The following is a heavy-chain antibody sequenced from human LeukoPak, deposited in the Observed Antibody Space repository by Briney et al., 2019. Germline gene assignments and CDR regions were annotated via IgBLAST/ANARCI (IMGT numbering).Heavy chain of an antibody. J-gene: IGHJ3*02. CDR2: INPNSGGT. D-gene: IGHD3-10*01. CDR1: GYTFTGYY. CDR3: ARVPSPVRYPSGSGAQTRDPTVESRAFDI. V-gene: IGHV1-2*02. Sequence: ASVKVSCKASGYTFTGYYMHWVRQAPGQGLEWMGWINPNSGGTNYAQKFQGRVTMTRDTSISTAYMELSRLRSDDTAVYYCARVPSPVRYPSGSGAQTRDPTVESRAFDIWGQGTMVTVSS.